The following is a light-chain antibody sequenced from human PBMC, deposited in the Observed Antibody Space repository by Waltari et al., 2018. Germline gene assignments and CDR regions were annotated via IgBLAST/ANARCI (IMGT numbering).Light chain of an antibody. CDR2: WAS. J-gene: IGKJ2*03. CDR1: QSVLYSSNNKNY. V-gene: IGKV4-1*01. Sequence: DIVMTQSPDSLAVSLGERATINCKSSQSVLYSSNNKNYLAWYQQKPGQPPKLLIYWASTRESGVPDRVSGSGSGTDFTLTISSLQAEDVAVYYCQQYYSTLGFGQGTKLEIK. CDR3: QQYYSTLG.